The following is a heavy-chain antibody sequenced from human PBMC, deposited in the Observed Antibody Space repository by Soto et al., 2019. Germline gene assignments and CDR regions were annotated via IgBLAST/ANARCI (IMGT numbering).Heavy chain of an antibody. V-gene: IGHV4-31*03. CDR2: IYYSGST. Sequence: SETLSLTCTVSGGSISSGGYYWSWIRQHPGKGLEWIGYIYYSGSTYYNPSLKSRVTISVDTSKNQFSLKLSSVTAADTAVYYCARSEVAYYMDVWGKGTTVTVSS. J-gene: IGHJ6*03. D-gene: IGHD5-12*01. CDR1: GGSISSGGYY. CDR3: ARSEVAYYMDV.